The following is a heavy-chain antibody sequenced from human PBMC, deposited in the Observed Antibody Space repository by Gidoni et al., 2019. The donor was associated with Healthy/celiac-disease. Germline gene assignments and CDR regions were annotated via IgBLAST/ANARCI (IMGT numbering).Heavy chain of an antibody. Sequence: QVQLVESGGGVVQPGRSLRLSCAASGFTFSSDGMHWVRQAPGKGLEWWAVIWYDGSNKYYADSVKGRLTIARDKSKNTLYLQMNSLRAEDTAVYYCAAEKLSGSYYHLDYWGQGTLVTVSS. D-gene: IGHD1-26*01. CDR3: AAEKLSGSYYHLDY. V-gene: IGHV3-33*01. J-gene: IGHJ4*02. CDR1: GFTFSSDG. CDR2: IWYDGSNK.